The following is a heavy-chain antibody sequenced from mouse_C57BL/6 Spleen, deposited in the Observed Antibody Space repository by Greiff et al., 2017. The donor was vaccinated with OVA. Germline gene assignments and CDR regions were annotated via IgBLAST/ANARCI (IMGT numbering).Heavy chain of an antibody. D-gene: IGHD2-4*01. CDR3: ARDYYDYDWFAY. CDR1: GYSFTGYY. Sequence: EVKLMESGPELVKPGASVKISCKASGYSFTGYYMNWVKQRPEKSLEWIGEINPSTGGTTYNQKYKAKATLTVDKSTSTAYMQLTGLTSEDSAVYYCARDYYDYDWFAYWGQGTLVTVSA. V-gene: IGHV1-42*01. CDR2: INPSTGGT. J-gene: IGHJ3*01.